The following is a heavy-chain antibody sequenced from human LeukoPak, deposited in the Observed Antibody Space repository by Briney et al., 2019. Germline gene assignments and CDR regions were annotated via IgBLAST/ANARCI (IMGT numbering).Heavy chain of an antibody. D-gene: IGHD6-6*01. CDR3: AKDDSSSSLDH. Sequence: GGSLRLSCAASGFTFDDYAMHWVRQAPGQGLEWVSLISGDGGSTYYADSLKGRFIISRDNTKNSLYLQMNSLRTEDTALYYCAKDDSSSSLDHWGQGTLVTVSS. CDR2: ISGDGGST. J-gene: IGHJ4*02. V-gene: IGHV3-43*02. CDR1: GFTFDDYA.